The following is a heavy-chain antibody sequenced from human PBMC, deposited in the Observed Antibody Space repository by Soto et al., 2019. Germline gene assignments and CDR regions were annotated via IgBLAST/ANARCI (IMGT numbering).Heavy chain of an antibody. CDR1: GASITNDDFF. CDR2: ITYGGSI. Sequence: SETLSLTCTVSGASITNDDFFWTWVRQHPERGLEWLAYITYGGSIYYDPSLRSRLTVSIDKSKSQFSLNVRSVTAADTAVYYCAKMERTQLWLLVQNWGQGLLVTVSS. CDR3: AKMERTQLWLLVQN. J-gene: IGHJ4*02. V-gene: IGHV4-31*03. D-gene: IGHD5-18*01.